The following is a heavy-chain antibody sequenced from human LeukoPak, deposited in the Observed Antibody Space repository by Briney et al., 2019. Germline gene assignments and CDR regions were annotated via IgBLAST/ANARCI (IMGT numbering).Heavy chain of an antibody. CDR3: ARDLDTYVVLTAYDTFDI. CDR1: RFTFSNYW. V-gene: IGHV3-7*01. D-gene: IGHD2-21*02. Sequence: GGYLRLSCEGSRFTFSNYWMTWVRQAPEKGLEWVANIKPSGSEKHYADSVEGRFTISRDNAKNSLYLQMNSLRAEDTAVYYCARDLDTYVVLTAYDTFDIWGQGTMVTVSS. CDR2: IKPSGSEK. J-gene: IGHJ3*02.